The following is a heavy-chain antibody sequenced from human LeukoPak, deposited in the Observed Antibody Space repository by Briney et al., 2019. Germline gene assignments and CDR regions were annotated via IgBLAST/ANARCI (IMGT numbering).Heavy chain of an antibody. CDR1: GFTFNSYW. J-gene: IGHJ4*02. V-gene: IGHV3-7*01. CDR3: ARLTTTSPPAFDY. D-gene: IGHD4/OR15-4a*01. Sequence: GGSLRLSCAASGFTFNSYWMSWVRQAPGKGLEWVANIKKDGSYIYYVNSVKGRFTISRDNAKNSLYLHMSSLRAEDTAVYYCARLTTTSPPAFDYWGQRTLVTVSS. CDR2: IKKDGSYI.